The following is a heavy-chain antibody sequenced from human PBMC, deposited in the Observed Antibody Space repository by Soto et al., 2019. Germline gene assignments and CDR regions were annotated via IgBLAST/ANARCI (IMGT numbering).Heavy chain of an antibody. CDR1: AFTFSTYA. D-gene: IGHD2-8*01. V-gene: IGHV3-23*01. J-gene: IGHJ6*03. CDR3: AGRYCPNGVCYTNYYYYIDV. Sequence: EVQLLDSGGGLVQPGGSLRLSCAASAFTFSTYAMTWVRQAPGKGLEWVSTLTPSGGNTYYADSVQGRFTISRDNSMNTLYLQMNSLRAEDTAVYYCAGRYCPNGVCYTNYYYYIDVWGEGTTVTVSS. CDR2: LTPSGGNT.